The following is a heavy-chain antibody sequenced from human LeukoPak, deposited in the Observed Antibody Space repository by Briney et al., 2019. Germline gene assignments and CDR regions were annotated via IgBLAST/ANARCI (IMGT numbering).Heavy chain of an antibody. V-gene: IGHV4-59*12. CDR1: GASISSSY. CDR3: ARGGEYGAFDP. J-gene: IGHJ5*02. CDR2: IHYSGST. D-gene: IGHD2/OR15-2a*01. Sequence: SETLSLTCTVSGASISSSYWSWIRQPPGKGLEWIGYIHYSGSTNYNPSLKSRVTISVDRSKNQFSLKLSSVTAADTAVYYCARGGEYGAFDPWGQGTLVTVSS.